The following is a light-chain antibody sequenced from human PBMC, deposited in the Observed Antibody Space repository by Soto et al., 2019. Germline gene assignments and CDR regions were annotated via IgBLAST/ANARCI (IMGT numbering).Light chain of an antibody. CDR1: QAVPNN. J-gene: IGKJ4*01. Sequence: DIQLTQSPSFRSASVGDRVTITCRPSQAVPNNMAWYQQKPGKPPKLLIYEESTLHSGVPSRFGGRKSGTQFTLTIDSLQPEDFATYYCQQVKTYPRTFGGGTKVDIK. CDR2: EES. V-gene: IGKV1-9*01. CDR3: QQVKTYPRT.